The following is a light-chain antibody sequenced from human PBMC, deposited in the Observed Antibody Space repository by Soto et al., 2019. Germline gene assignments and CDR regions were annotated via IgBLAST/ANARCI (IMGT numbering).Light chain of an antibody. CDR2: EVS. CDR1: YSDVGTYNY. V-gene: IGLV2-14*01. CDR3: SSFTAYNTVV. Sequence: QSALTRPASVSGSPGQSITISCTGSYSDVGTYNYVSWYQQHPGTAPKLMIHEVSDRPSGVSNRFSGSKSGNTASLTISGLQAEDEADYYCSSFTAYNTVVFGGGTKLTVL. J-gene: IGLJ2*01.